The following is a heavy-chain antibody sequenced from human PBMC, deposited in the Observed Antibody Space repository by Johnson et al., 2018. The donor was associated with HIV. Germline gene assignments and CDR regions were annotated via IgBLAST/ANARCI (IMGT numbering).Heavy chain of an antibody. Sequence: MLLVESGGGLVKPGGSLRLSCTASGFTFSDASMSWVRQAPGKGLEWVGRIKSKTDGGTTDYSAPVKGGFTISRDDSKNTLYLQMNSLKIEDTGVYYCARDVRDLFTRGSFDVWGQGTMVTVSS. J-gene: IGHJ3*01. CDR3: ARDVRDLFTRGSFDV. CDR1: GFTFSDAS. D-gene: IGHD3-10*02. CDR2: IKSKTDGGTT. V-gene: IGHV3-15*01.